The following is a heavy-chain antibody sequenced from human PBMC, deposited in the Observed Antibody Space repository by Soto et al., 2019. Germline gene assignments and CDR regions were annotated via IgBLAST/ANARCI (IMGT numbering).Heavy chain of an antibody. Sequence: LGESLKISCKGSGYSFTSYWISWVRQMPGKGLEWMGRIDPSDSYTNYSPSFQGHVTISADKSISTAYLQWSSLKASDTAMYYCAESRAGYSYGYSPNYYYYGMDVWGQGTTVTVSS. CDR2: IDPSDSYT. CDR1: GYSFTSYW. CDR3: AESRAGYSYGYSPNYYYYGMDV. J-gene: IGHJ6*02. D-gene: IGHD5-18*01. V-gene: IGHV5-10-1*01.